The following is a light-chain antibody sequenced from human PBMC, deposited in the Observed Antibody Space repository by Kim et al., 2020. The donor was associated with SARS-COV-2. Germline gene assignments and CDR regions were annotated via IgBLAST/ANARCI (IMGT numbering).Light chain of an antibody. V-gene: IGKV1-27*01. J-gene: IGKJ1*01. CDR1: HDITTY. Sequence: DIQMTQSPSSLSASVGDRVTITCRASHDITTYLAWFQQRPGNPPKLLIHAASILQSGVPARFSGSGSGTDFTLTISVLHPEDASTYCCQQYDSAPQTFGQGTKVDIK. CDR3: QQYDSAPQT. CDR2: AAS.